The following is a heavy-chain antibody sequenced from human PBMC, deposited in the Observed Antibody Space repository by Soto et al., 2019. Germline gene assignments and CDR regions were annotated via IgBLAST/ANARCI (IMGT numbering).Heavy chain of an antibody. Sequence: GASVKVSCKASGYTFTSYDINWVRQATGQGLEWMGWMNPNSGNTGYAQKFQGRVTMTRNTSISTDYMELSSLRSEDTAVYYCARGRGSFGTYSSSWYRPQPYYYYYYMDVWGKGTTVTVSS. J-gene: IGHJ6*03. CDR2: MNPNSGNT. D-gene: IGHD6-13*01. CDR3: ARGRGSFGTYSSSWYRPQPYYYYYYMDV. CDR1: GYTFTSYD. V-gene: IGHV1-8*01.